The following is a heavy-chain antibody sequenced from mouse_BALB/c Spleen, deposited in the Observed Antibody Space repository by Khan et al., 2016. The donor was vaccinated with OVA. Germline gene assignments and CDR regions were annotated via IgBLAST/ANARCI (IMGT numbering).Heavy chain of an antibody. D-gene: IGHD3-1*01. CDR1: GYTFTSYT. Sequence: QVQLQQSGAELVKPGASVKMSCKASGYTFTSYTMPWVKQRPGQGLEWIGYINPSSGYTKYNQKFKDKATLTAAQSSSTAYMQLSSLTSEDSAVYYWARKSTRASYWGQGTTLAVSS. CDR2: INPSSGYT. CDR3: ARKSTRASY. J-gene: IGHJ2*01. V-gene: IGHV1-4*01.